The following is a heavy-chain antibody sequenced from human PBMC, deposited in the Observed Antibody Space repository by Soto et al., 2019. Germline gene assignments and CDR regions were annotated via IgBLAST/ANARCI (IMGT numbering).Heavy chain of an antibody. J-gene: IGHJ3*02. Sequence: XSGKVAVNALEDSFITSYYIHWVLQAPGQGLEWMGIINATVSLTSYSQKFEGRLTMTRDTSTATEYMELSNLTSEDTALYFCERDTGYDHDAFDIWGQGTMVTVSS. CDR1: EDSFITSYY. CDR2: INATVSLT. D-gene: IGHD5-12*01. V-gene: IGHV1-46*01. CDR3: ERDTGYDHDAFDI.